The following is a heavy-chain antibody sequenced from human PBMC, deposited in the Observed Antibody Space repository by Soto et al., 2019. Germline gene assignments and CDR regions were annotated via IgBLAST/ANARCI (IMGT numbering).Heavy chain of an antibody. J-gene: IGHJ3*02. D-gene: IGHD2-15*01. CDR2: IKQDGSEK. CDR1: GFTFSSYW. Sequence: GGSLRLSCAASGFTFSSYWMSWVRQAPGKGLEWVANIKQDGSEKYYVDSVKGRFTISRDNAKNSLYLQMNSLRAEDTAVYYCAREITSGGPKSDAFDIWGQGTMVTVSS. CDR3: AREITSGGPKSDAFDI. V-gene: IGHV3-7*01.